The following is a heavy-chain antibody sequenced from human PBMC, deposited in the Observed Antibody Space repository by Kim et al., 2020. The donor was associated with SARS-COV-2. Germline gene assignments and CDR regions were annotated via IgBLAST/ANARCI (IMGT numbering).Heavy chain of an antibody. CDR2: IYPGDSQT. V-gene: IGHV5-51*01. CDR1: GYTFSSYW. D-gene: IGHD3-10*01. J-gene: IGHJ4*02. CDR3: ARHETKPGYYGRGSFYTDY. Sequence: GESLKISCKASGYTFSSYWIGWVRQMPGKGLEWMGIIYPGDSQTTYSPSFQGQVTISADKSISTTYLQWSSLKASDTAIYYCARHETKPGYYGRGSFYTDYWGQGTLVTVSS.